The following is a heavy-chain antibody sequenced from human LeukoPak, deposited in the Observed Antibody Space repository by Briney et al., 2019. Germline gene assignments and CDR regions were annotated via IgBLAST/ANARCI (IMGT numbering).Heavy chain of an antibody. D-gene: IGHD2-2*01. V-gene: IGHV4-34*12. J-gene: IGHJ5*02. CDR2: IIHSGRT. CDR3: AREGRRCSSTSCYAGWFDP. CDR1: GGSFSGYY. Sequence: SETLSLTCAVYGGSFSGYYWSWIRQPPGKGLEWIGEIIHSGRTNYNPSLKSRVTISADTSKNQFSLKLRSVTAADTAVYYCAREGRRCSSTSCYAGWFDPWGQGTLVTVSS.